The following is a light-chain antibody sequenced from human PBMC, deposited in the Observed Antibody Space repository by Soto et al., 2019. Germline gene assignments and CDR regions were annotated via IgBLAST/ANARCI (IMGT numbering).Light chain of an antibody. CDR2: RVS. V-gene: IGKV1-5*03. CDR3: HQGKSYPWT. CDR1: QTINNY. J-gene: IGKJ1*01. Sequence: DIQMTQSPSTLSASAGDRVTITCRASQTINNYLTWYQLKPGQAPKLLIYRVSTIEAGVPSRFSGSESGTEFTLTISSLQPDDFAAYYCHQGKSYPWTFGQGTRVEIK.